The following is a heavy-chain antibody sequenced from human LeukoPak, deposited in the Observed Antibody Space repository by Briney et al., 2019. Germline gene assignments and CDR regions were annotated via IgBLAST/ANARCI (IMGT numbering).Heavy chain of an antibody. Sequence: SETLSLTCAVYGGSFNDYFWSWIRQPPGKGLEWIGEINHRGRTNYNPSLRSRVTISVDTSKQQFSLNLDSVTAADTAVYYRARVGHLYDTVDWGQGALVTVSS. J-gene: IGHJ4*02. CDR1: GGSFNDYF. CDR2: INHRGRT. CDR3: ARVGHLYDTVD. D-gene: IGHD3-9*01. V-gene: IGHV4-34*01.